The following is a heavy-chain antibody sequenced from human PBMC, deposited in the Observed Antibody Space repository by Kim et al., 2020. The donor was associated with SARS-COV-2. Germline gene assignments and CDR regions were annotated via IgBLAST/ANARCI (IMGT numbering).Heavy chain of an antibody. Sequence: GGSLRLSCTASGFTFGNYAMSWVRQAPGKGLEWVGFIRSKASGGTTEYAASVNGRFTISRDDSKSIAYLQMNSLKTEDTAVYYCTGGMLYAYSPIWGQGTMVTVSS. CDR3: TGGMLYAYSPI. J-gene: IGHJ3*02. CDR1: GFTFGNYA. D-gene: IGHD2-8*01. V-gene: IGHV3-49*04. CDR2: IRSKASGGTT.